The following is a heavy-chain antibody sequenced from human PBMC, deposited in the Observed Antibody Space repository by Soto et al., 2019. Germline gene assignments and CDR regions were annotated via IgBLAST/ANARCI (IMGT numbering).Heavy chain of an antibody. V-gene: IGHV3-7*01. CDR2: IKQDGSEK. J-gene: IGHJ6*03. CDR3: ARGKDGRRAGTYYFDMDV. Sequence: GGSLRLSCAVSGFPFRDYWMTWVRQAPGKGLDWVANIKQDGSEKYYLDSLKGRFTISRDNAKNSVYLLMNSLRAEDTAVYYWARGKDGRRAGTYYFDMDVWGKGTTVTVSS. D-gene: IGHD1-1*01. CDR1: GFPFRDYW.